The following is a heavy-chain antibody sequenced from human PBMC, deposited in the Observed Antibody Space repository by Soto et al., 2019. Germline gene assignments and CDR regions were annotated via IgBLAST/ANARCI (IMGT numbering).Heavy chain of an antibody. CDR3: ARRGYCSITSCSDY. Sequence: PGGSLRLSCAATGFTVSSRFMSWVRQAPGKGLEWVSVIYSGGSTYYADSVKGRFTISRDNSKNTLYLQMSSLRAEDTAVYYCARRGYCSITSCSDYWGQGALVTVSS. D-gene: IGHD2-2*01. CDR1: GFTVSSRF. V-gene: IGHV3-66*01. J-gene: IGHJ4*02. CDR2: IYSGGST.